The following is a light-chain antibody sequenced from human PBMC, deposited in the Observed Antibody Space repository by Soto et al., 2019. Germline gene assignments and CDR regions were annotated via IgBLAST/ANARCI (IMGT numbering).Light chain of an antibody. V-gene: IGLV2-14*03. Sequence: LTPPASVSGAPGQSIPISCTGTSSDVGYNYVSWYQQHPGKVPTLMIYDVSNRPSGVSNRFSGSKSGNTASLTISGLQAEDEADYYCSSYTGSSTPYVFGTGTKVTVL. CDR1: SSDVGYNY. CDR3: SSYTGSSTPYV. CDR2: DVS. J-gene: IGLJ1*01.